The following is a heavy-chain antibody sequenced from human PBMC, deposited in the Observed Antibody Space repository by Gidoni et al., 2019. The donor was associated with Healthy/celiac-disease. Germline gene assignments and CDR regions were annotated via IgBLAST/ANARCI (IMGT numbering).Heavy chain of an antibody. CDR3: GTDRIYDFWSGYYPLRYYYGMDV. CDR1: GFTFSSYA. V-gene: IGHV3-30-3*01. D-gene: IGHD3-3*01. J-gene: IGHJ6*02. Sequence: QVQLVESGGGVVQPGRSLSLSSAASGFTFSSYAIPWVRQAPGKGLEWVAVISYDGSNKYYADSVKGRFTISRDNSKNTLYLQMNSLRAEDTAVYYCGTDRIYDFWSGYYPLRYYYGMDVWGQGTTVTVSS. CDR2: ISYDGSNK.